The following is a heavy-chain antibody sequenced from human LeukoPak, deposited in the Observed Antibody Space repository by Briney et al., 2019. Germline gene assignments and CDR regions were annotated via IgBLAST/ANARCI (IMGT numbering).Heavy chain of an antibody. CDR3: ATGVDTMVRGGEYWFDP. V-gene: IGHV1-24*01. Sequence: ASVKVSCKVSGYTLTELSMHWVRQAPGKGLEWMGGFDPEDGETTYAQKFQGRVTMTEDTSTDTAYMELSSLGSEDTAVYYCATGVDTMVRGGEYWFDPWGQGTLVTVSS. CDR2: FDPEDGET. CDR1: GYTLTELS. J-gene: IGHJ5*02. D-gene: IGHD3-10*01.